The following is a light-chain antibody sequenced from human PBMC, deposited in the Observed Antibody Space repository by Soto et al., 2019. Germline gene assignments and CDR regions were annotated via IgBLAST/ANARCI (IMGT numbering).Light chain of an antibody. CDR1: SSDVGGYDY. Sequence: QSVLTQPASVSGSPGQSVTISCTGTSSDVGGYDYVSWYQQHPGTAPKLILYEVNNRPSGVSNRFSGSKSGNTASLIISGLQTEDEANYYCSAYTTSNTLLFGTGTKVTAL. J-gene: IGLJ1*01. V-gene: IGLV2-14*01. CDR3: SAYTTSNTLL. CDR2: EVN.